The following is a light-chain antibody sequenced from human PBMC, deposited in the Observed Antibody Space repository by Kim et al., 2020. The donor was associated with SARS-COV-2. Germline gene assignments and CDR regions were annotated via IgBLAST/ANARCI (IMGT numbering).Light chain of an antibody. CDR3: QQYGSSPET. CDR2: GAS. Sequence: PGERGTLACRASQSVTNSYLAWYQQKPGQAPRLLIYGASSRAAGIPDRFSGSGSGTDFTLTISRLEPEDFAMYYCQQYGSSPETFGPGTKVDIK. J-gene: IGKJ3*01. V-gene: IGKV3-20*01. CDR1: QSVTNSY.